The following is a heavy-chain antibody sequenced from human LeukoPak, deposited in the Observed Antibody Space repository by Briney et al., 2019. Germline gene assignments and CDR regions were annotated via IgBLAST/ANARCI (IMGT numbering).Heavy chain of an antibody. CDR1: GGSFSGYY. CDR2: INHSGST. D-gene: IGHD1-1*01. Sequence: PSETLSLTCAVYGGSFSGYYWSWTRQPPGKGLEWIGEINHSGSTNYNPSLKSRVTISVDTSKNQFSLKLSSVTAADTAVYYCARGRKLEPRLYYYYYYYMDVWGKGTTVTVSS. J-gene: IGHJ6*03. V-gene: IGHV4-34*01. CDR3: ARGRKLEPRLYYYYYYYMDV.